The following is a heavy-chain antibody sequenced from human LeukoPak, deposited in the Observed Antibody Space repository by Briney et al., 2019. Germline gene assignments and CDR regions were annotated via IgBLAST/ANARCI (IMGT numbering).Heavy chain of an antibody. CDR1: GFTFSSYS. D-gene: IGHD2-2*01. Sequence: PGWSLRLSCAASGFTFSSYSMNWLRQAPGKGLAWVSYISSSSSTIYYADSVKGRFTISRDNAKNSLYLQMNSLRAEDTAVYYCARSYCSSTSCYDDFDYWGQGTLVTVSS. CDR2: ISSSSSTI. V-gene: IGHV3-48*01. CDR3: ARSYCSSTSCYDDFDY. J-gene: IGHJ4*02.